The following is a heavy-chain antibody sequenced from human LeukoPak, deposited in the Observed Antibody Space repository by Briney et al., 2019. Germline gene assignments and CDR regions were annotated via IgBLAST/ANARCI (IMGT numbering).Heavy chain of an antibody. D-gene: IGHD3-10*01. CDR1: GGSFRGYY. V-gene: IGHV4-34*01. Sequence: SETLSLTCAVYGGSFRGYYWSWIRQPPGKGLEWIGEINHSGSTNYNPSLKSRVTISVDTSKNQFSLKLSSVTAADTAVYYCARPTDYYGSGSHQYYFDYWGQGTLVTVSS. CDR2: INHSGST. CDR3: ARPTDYYGSGSHQYYFDY. J-gene: IGHJ4*02.